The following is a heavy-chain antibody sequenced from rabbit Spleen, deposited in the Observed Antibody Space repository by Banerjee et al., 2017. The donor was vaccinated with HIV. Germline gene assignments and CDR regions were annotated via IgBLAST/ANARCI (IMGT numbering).Heavy chain of an antibody. J-gene: IGHJ4*01. Sequence: QEQLVESGGGLVQPEGSLTLTCTASGFDFNNNYYMCWVRQAPGKGLEWIGCIYADSDSAYYASWAKGRFTISKTSSTTMTLQVISLTAADTATYFCARDSGYANSNYATWNLWGPGTLVTVS. CDR3: ARDSGYANSNYATWNL. D-gene: IGHD6-1*01. CDR1: GFDFNNNYY. CDR2: IYADSDSA. V-gene: IGHV1S45*01.